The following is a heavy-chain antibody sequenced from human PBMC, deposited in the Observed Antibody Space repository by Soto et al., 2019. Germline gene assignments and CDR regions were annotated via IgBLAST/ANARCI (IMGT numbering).Heavy chain of an antibody. J-gene: IGHJ3*02. V-gene: IGHV3-21*01. Sequence: GGSLRLSCAASGFTFSSYSMNWVRQAPGKGLEWVSSISSSSSYIYHADSVKGRFTISRDNAKNSLYLQMNSLRAEDTAVYYCARSFYYRNAFDIWGQGTMVTVSS. D-gene: IGHD3-22*01. CDR1: GFTFSSYS. CDR2: ISSSSSYI. CDR3: ARSFYYRNAFDI.